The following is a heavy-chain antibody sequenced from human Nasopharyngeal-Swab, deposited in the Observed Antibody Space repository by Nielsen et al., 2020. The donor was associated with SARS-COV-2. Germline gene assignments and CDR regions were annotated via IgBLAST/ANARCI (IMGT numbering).Heavy chain of an antibody. CDR2: IISAGIST. CDR1: GFSFSNCA. J-gene: IGHJ4*01. D-gene: IGHD3-16*01. CDR3: AKDPWGAVYYYFED. Sequence: GGSLRLSCAASGFSFSNCAMSWVRQAPGKGLEWVSTIISAGISTYYADSVKGRFTVSRDNSKNTLYLQLTSLRAEDTAVYYCAKDPWGAVYYYFEDWGHGTRVTVAS. V-gene: IGHV3-23*01.